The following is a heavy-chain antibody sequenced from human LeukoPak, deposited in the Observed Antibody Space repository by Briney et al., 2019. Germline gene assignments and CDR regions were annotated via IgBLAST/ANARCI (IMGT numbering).Heavy chain of an antibody. J-gene: IGHJ4*02. CDR2: INHSGST. CDR1: GGSFSGYY. D-gene: IGHD2-15*01. V-gene: IGHV4-34*01. Sequence: SSETLSLTCAVYGGSFSGYYWSWIRQPPGKGLEWIGEINHSGSTNYNPSFKSRVTISVDTSKNQFSLKLSSVTAADTAVYYCASRHRGYCSGGSCYSLFDYWGQGTLVTVSS. CDR3: ASRHRGYCSGGSCYSLFDY.